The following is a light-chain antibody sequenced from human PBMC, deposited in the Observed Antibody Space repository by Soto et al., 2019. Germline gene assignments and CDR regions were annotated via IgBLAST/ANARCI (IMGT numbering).Light chain of an antibody. CDR1: QSVTSNS. V-gene: IGKV3-20*01. Sequence: EIVLTQSPGTLSLSPGERATLSCRASQSVTSNSLAWYQHKLGQAPRLLIYDASSRATGIPDRFSGSGSGTDLTLTIIRLEPEDFAVYFCQQFGTSPGTFGPGTKVDIK. J-gene: IGKJ3*01. CDR2: DAS. CDR3: QQFGTSPGT.